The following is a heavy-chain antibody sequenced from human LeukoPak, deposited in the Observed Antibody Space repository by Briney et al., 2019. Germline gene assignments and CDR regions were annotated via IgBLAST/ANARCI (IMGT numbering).Heavy chain of an antibody. V-gene: IGHV1-69*05. CDR1: GGTFSSYA. CDR3: ARDGINYRGWFDP. CDR2: IIPIFGTA. Sequence: SVKVSCKASGGTFSSYAISWVRQAPGQGLEWMGGIIPIFGTANYAQKLQGRVTMTTDTSTSTAYMELRSLRSDDTAVYYCARDGINYRGWFDPWGQGTLLTVSS. J-gene: IGHJ5*02. D-gene: IGHD1-26*01.